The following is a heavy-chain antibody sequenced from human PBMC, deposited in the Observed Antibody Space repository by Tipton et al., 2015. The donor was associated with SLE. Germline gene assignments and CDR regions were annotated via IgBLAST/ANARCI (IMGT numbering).Heavy chain of an antibody. D-gene: IGHD1-1*01. Sequence: TLSLTCTVSGGSMSSHYWSWIRQPPGKGLKWIGYIYYNGRTNYNPSLKSRVTISASTSKKDFSLKLNSMTAADSALYYCARSQLGGYFYSLDVWGQGTTVSVSS. V-gene: IGHV4-59*11. J-gene: IGHJ6*02. CDR1: GGSMSSHY. CDR2: IYYNGRT. CDR3: ARSQLGGYFYSLDV.